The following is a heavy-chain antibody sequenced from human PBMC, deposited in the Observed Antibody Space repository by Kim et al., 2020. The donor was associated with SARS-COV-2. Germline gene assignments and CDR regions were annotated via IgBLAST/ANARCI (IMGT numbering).Heavy chain of an antibody. D-gene: IGHD1-26*01. CDR2: IYYSGST. CDR1: GGSISSSSYY. V-gene: IGHV4-39*01. Sequence: SETLSLTCTVSGGSISSSSYYWGWIRQPPGKGLEWIGSIYYSGSTYYNPSLKSQVTISVDTSKNQFSLKLSSGAAADTAVYYCARHEGWELRGWPDYWGQGTLVTVSS. J-gene: IGHJ4*02. CDR3: ARHEGWELRGWPDY.